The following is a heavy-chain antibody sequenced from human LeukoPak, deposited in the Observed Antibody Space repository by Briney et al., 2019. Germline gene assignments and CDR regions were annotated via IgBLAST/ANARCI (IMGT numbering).Heavy chain of an antibody. CDR1: GFTFGDYA. Sequence: GGSLRLSCTASGFTFGDYAMSWARQAPGKGLEWVGYIRSRAYGGAAEYAASVKGRFTITRDDSKSIAYLQMSNLNTEDTAVYYCAASSGFDYWGQGTLVTVSS. CDR3: AASSGFDY. D-gene: IGHD6-25*01. J-gene: IGHJ4*02. V-gene: IGHV3-49*04. CDR2: IRSRAYGGAA.